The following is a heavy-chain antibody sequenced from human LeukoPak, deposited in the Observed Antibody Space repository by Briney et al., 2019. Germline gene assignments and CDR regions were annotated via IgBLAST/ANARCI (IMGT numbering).Heavy chain of an antibody. V-gene: IGHV3-7*01. CDR3: ARFGYSGWNLEY. J-gene: IGHJ4*02. CDR2: INQGGSVK. Sequence: GRSLRLSCAASGFSFRDFWMSWVRQAPGKGLEWVANINQGGSVKYYVDSVKGRFTISREYAKSSLYVQMNSLRDEDTAVYYCARFGYSGWNLEYWGQGTLVTVSS. CDR1: GFSFRDFW. D-gene: IGHD5-12*01.